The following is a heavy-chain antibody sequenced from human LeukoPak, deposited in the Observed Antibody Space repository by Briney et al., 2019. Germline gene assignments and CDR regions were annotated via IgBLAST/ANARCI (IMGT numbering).Heavy chain of an antibody. CDR3: ARDPPDYGGNSLFYDAFDI. D-gene: IGHD4-23*01. V-gene: IGHV3-21*01. Sequence: PGGSLRLSCAASRFTFSSYSMNWVRQAPGKGLEWVSSISSSGSYIYYADSVKGRFTISRDNAKNSLYLQMNSLRAEDTAVYYCARDPPDYGGNSLFYDAFDIWGQGTMVTVSS. CDR1: RFTFSSYS. J-gene: IGHJ3*02. CDR2: ISSSGSYI.